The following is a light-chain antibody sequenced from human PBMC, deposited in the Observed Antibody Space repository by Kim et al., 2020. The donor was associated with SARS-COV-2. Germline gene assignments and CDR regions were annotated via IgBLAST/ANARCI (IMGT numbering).Light chain of an antibody. V-gene: IGLV3-19*01. Sequence: SSELTQDPAVSVALGQTVKITCQGDSLRNSYASWYQQKPGQAHQLVVYEKNDRPAGIPDRFSGSSSGNTASLTITGAQAEDEADYYCHSQVSFAKEYVFGPGTKVTVL. J-gene: IGLJ1*01. CDR2: EKN. CDR3: HSQVSFAKEYV. CDR1: SLRNSY.